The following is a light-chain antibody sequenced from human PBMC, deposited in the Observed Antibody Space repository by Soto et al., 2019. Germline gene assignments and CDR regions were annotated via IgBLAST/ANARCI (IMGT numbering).Light chain of an antibody. CDR1: QVISSY. Sequence: AIRITQSPSSFSASTGDRVTITCRSSQVISSYLAWYQQKPGKAPKLLIYAASTLQSGVPSRFSGSGSGTDFTLTISCLQSEDFATYYCQQYYSYPQTFGQGTKVDIK. CDR3: QQYYSYPQT. CDR2: AAS. V-gene: IGKV1-8*01. J-gene: IGKJ1*01.